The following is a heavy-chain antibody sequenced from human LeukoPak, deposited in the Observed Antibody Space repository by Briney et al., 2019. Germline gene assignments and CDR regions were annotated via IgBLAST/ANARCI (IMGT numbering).Heavy chain of an antibody. V-gene: IGHV4-59*01. Sequence: SETLSLTCTVSGGSLGGYYWSWIRQPPGKGLEWIGYIYYSGSTNYNPPLTSRVTISVDTSKNQFSLKLSSVTAADTAVYYCARGPPHGTMVGYYYYYMDVWGKGTTVTVSS. CDR3: ARGPPHGTMVGYYYYYMDV. J-gene: IGHJ6*03. CDR1: GGSLGGYY. D-gene: IGHD4/OR15-4a*01. CDR2: IYYSGST.